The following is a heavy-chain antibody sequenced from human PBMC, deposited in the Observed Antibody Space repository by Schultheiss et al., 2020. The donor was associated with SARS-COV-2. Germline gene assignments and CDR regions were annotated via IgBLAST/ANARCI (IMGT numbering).Heavy chain of an antibody. Sequence: GESLKISCKGSGYSFSSYWIGWVRQMPGKGLEWMGIIYPGDFDTRYSPSFQGQVTISADKSISTAYLQWSSLKASDTAMYYCARHSPAYSSGGTSDYWGQGTLVTVSS. D-gene: IGHD6-19*01. CDR3: ARHSPAYSSGGTSDY. CDR2: IYPGDFDT. CDR1: GYSFSSYW. V-gene: IGHV5-51*01. J-gene: IGHJ4*02.